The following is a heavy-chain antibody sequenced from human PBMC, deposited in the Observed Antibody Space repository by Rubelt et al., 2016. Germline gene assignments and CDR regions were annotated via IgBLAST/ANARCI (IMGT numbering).Heavy chain of an antibody. J-gene: IGHJ6*02. CDR1: DASIGSYY. D-gene: IGHD3-16*01. CDR2: ISYSGTT. V-gene: IGHV4-59*01. Sequence: QEPLRESGPGLVKPSETLSLTCTVSDASIGSYYWSWIRQPPGTGLEWIGYISYSGTTNYNPPLKSRVTISVDTSKNQFYRNGSYVTAAETAVYHCARAGGSFASGPYYYGMDVWGRGTTVIVSS. CDR3: ARAGGSFASGPYYYGMDV.